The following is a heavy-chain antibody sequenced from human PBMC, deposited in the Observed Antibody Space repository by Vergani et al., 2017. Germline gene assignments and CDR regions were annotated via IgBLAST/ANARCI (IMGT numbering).Heavy chain of an antibody. CDR3: ARGGWIQLWPVDY. CDR2: IWYDGSNK. CDR1: GFTFSSYG. D-gene: IGHD5-18*01. Sequence: QVQLVESGGGVVQPGRSLRLSCAASGFTFSSYGMHWVRQAPGKGLEWVAVIWYDGSNKYYADSLKGRFTISRDNSKNSLYLQMNSLRAEDTAVYYCARGGWIQLWPVDYWGQGTLVTVSS. V-gene: IGHV3-33*01. J-gene: IGHJ4*02.